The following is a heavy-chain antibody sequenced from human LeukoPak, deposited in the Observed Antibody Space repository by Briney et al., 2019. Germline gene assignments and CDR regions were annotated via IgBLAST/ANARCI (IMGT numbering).Heavy chain of an antibody. Sequence: GGSLRLSCAASGFTFSPYAMHWVRLAPGKGLEWVAVIRSDATTTQYADSVKGRFTISRDNSQNTVSLQMDSLRPEDTAVYYCTRNTGSHVGPGDSSGQGTLVTVSS. CDR3: TRNTGSHVGPGDS. CDR1: GFTFSPYA. CDR2: IRSDATTT. V-gene: IGHV3-30*04. J-gene: IGHJ4*02. D-gene: IGHD1-26*01.